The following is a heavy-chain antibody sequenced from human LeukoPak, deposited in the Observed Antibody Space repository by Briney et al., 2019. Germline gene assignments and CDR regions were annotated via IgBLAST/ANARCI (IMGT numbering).Heavy chain of an antibody. CDR2: IYYSGST. D-gene: IGHD6-13*01. CDR1: GGSISSYY. V-gene: IGHV4-59*01. Sequence: SKTLSLTCTVSGGSISSYYWSWIRQPPGKGLEWIGYIYYSGSTNYNPSLKSRVTISVDTSKNQFSLKLSSVTAADTAVYYCARESSSWYGVDYWGQGTLVTVSA. CDR3: ARESSSWYGVDY. J-gene: IGHJ4*02.